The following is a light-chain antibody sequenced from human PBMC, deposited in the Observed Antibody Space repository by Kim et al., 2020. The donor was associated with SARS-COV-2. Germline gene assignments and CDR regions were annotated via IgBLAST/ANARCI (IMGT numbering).Light chain of an antibody. CDR3: NSYTTSNTYV. CDR2: DVD. CDR1: SSDVGAYNY. Sequence: QSALTQYASVSGSLGQSITISCTGTSSDVGAYNYVSWYQQHPGKAPKLIIYDVDQRPSGVSNRFSGSKSGNTASLTISGLQAEDEADYYCNSYTTSNTYVFGTGTKVTVL. V-gene: IGLV2-14*03. J-gene: IGLJ1*01.